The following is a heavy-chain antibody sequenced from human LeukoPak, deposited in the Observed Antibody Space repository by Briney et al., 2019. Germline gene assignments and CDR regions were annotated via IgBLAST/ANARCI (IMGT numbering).Heavy chain of an antibody. CDR2: VSSSGANT. CDR1: GYMFTSYN. D-gene: IGHD2-2*01. CDR3: ARDQHYATDY. J-gene: IGHJ4*02. Sequence: ASLKVSCKASGYMFTSYNMQWVRQAPGQGLEWMGMVSSSGANTKYAQKFRGRVTMTSDTSASTVYMELSSLISDDTAVYYCARDQHYATDYWGQGTLVTVCS. V-gene: IGHV1-46*03.